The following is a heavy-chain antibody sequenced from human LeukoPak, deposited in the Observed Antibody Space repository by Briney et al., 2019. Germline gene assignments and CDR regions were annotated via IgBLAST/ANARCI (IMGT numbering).Heavy chain of an antibody. D-gene: IGHD7-27*01. V-gene: IGHV1-2*02. CDR3: ARDFLTGDYYYYYGMDV. Sequence: ASVKVSCKASGNTFSGYYIHWVRQAPGQGLEWMGWINPNSGGTNYAQKFQGRVTMTRDTSISTAYMELSRLRSDDTAVYYCARDFLTGDYYYYYGMDVWGQGTTVTVSS. CDR1: GNTFSGYY. J-gene: IGHJ6*02. CDR2: INPNSGGT.